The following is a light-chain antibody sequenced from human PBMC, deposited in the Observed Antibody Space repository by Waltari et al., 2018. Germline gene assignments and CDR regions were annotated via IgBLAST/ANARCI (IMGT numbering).Light chain of an antibody. V-gene: IGKV1-33*01. Sequence: DIQMTQSPSSLSVSVGDRVTITFQASHDIGNYLNCDRQKPGKAPKLLIYGTSNLETGVPSRFSGSGSGTDFTFTINSLQPEDIATYYCQQYHSLPPMFTFGQGTKLEIK. CDR1: HDIGNY. CDR2: GTS. CDR3: QQYHSLPPMFT. J-gene: IGKJ2*01.